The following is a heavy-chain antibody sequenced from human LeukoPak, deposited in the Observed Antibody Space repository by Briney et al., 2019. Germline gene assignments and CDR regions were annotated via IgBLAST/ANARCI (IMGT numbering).Heavy chain of an antibody. CDR1: GFTFSSYW. J-gene: IGHJ4*02. Sequence: GGSLRLSCAASGFTFSSYWMSWVRHAPGKGLEWVSSISSTSRSYIYYADSVKCRFTISRDNAKNSLYLQMNSLRAEDTAVYYCAIPIAVAGTGRGYWGQGTLVTVSS. V-gene: IGHV3-21*01. CDR2: ISSTSRSYI. D-gene: IGHD6-19*01. CDR3: AIPIAVAGTGRGY.